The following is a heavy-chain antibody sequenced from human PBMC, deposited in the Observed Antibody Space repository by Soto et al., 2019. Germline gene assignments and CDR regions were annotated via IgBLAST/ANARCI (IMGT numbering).Heavy chain of an antibody. CDR3: ATWGEVAGGIFDY. D-gene: IGHD6-19*01. V-gene: IGHV3-30*03. CDR2: ISYDSSDK. J-gene: IGHJ4*02. CDR1: GFTFSNHG. Sequence: QVQLVESGGGVVQPGRSLRLSCAASGFTFSNHGMHWVRQAPGKGLEWVAVISYDSSDKNYADSVKGRFTISRDNSKNTLYLQMNSLRLEDTAVYYCATWGEVAGGIFDYWGQGTLVTVSS.